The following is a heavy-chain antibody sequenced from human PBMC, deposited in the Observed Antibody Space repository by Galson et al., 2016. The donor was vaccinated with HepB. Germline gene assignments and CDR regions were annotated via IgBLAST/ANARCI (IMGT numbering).Heavy chain of an antibody. CDR1: GFSFSIYS. D-gene: IGHD6-19*01. V-gene: IGHV3-23*01. J-gene: IGHJ3*02. CDR3: AKSSRVGYSSGWGGSFDI. CDR2: IRGSGSGI. Sequence: SLRLSCAASGFSFSIYSMNWVRQAPGKGLEWVSAIRGSGSGIYYTDSVKGRFTISRDNAKNTLYLQMNSLRAEDEAVYYCAKSSRVGYSSGWGGSFDIWGRGTMVTVSS.